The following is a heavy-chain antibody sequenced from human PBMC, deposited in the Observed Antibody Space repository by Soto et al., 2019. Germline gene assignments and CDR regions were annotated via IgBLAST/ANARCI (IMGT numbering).Heavy chain of an antibody. CDR1: GFTFRSCG. Sequence: QVQLVESGGGVVQPGRSLRLSCAASGFTFRSCGMHWVRQAPGKGLEWVAVLWYDGSTKFYADSVKGRFTISRDNSKNTVSLEMNNLRAEVTAVYYCARDLGRNWKIPNDGFNIWGQWTMVTVSS. CDR2: LWYDGSTK. D-gene: IGHD1-1*01. J-gene: IGHJ3*02. V-gene: IGHV3-33*01. CDR3: ARDLGRNWKIPNDGFNI.